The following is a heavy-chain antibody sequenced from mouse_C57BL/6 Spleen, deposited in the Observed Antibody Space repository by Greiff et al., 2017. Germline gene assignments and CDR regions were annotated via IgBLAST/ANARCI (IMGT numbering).Heavy chain of an antibody. V-gene: IGHV1-53*01. CDR1: GYTFTSYW. J-gene: IGHJ1*03. CDR2: INPSNGGT. CDR3: AREGAYYYGSSCHWYFDV. Sequence: QVQLQQPGTELVKPGASVKLSCKASGYTFTSYWMHWVKQRPGQGLEWIGNINPSNGGTNYNEKFKSKATLTVDKSSSTAYMQLSSLTSEDSAVYYCAREGAYYYGSSCHWYFDVWGTGTTVTVSS. D-gene: IGHD1-1*01.